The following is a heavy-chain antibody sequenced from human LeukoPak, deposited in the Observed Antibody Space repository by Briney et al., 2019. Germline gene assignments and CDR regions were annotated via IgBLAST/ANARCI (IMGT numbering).Heavy chain of an antibody. CDR2: INHSGST. Sequence: SETLSLTCAVYGGSFSGYYWSWIRQPPGKGLEWIGEINHSGSTNYNPSLKSRVTISVDTSKNQFSLKLSSVTAADTAVYYCAKDRDLLLWFGDDYWGQGTLVTVSS. CDR1: GGSFSGYY. J-gene: IGHJ4*02. V-gene: IGHV4-34*01. CDR3: AKDRDLLLWFGDDY. D-gene: IGHD3-10*01.